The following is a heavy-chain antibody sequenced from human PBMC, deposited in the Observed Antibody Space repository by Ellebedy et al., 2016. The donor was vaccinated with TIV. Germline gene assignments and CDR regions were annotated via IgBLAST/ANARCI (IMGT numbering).Heavy chain of an antibody. J-gene: IGHJ4*02. V-gene: IGHV1-69*13. CDR2: IIPIFNTP. CDR1: GGSFSSHT. D-gene: IGHD2-8*01. CDR3: ARAMRRGLPVGVVDY. Sequence: SVKVSCXASGGSFSSHTVNWIRQAPGQGLAWMGGIIPIFNTPNYAQTFQGRVTITADESTSTVYMELSSLRSEDTAVYYCARAMRRGLPVGVVDYWGQGTLVTVSS.